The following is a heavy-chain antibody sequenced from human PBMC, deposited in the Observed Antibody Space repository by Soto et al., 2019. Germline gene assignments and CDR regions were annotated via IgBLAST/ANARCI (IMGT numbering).Heavy chain of an antibody. Sequence: LRLSCVASGFDFSDFHISWVRQAPGKGLEWISYISSSLGHTDYEEYVKGRFTISRDNAKSSVFLEMSDLRSDDTAVYYCAANWNFGLNFWGQGTLVTVSS. CDR2: ISSSLGHT. J-gene: IGHJ4*02. CDR1: GFDFSDFH. CDR3: AANWNFGLNF. D-gene: IGHD1-1*01. V-gene: IGHV3-11*03.